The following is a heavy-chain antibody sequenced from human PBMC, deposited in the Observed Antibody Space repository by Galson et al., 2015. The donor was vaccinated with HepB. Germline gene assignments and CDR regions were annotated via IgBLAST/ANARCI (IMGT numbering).Heavy chain of an antibody. V-gene: IGHV1-2*04. CDR1: GYTFTGYY. D-gene: IGHD2-2*02. Sequence: SVKVSCKASGYTFTGYYMHWVRQAPGQGLEWMGWINPNSGGTNYAQKFQGWVTMTRDTSISTAYMELSRLRSDDTAVYYCARDAGYCSSTSCYTYWRVYGMDVWGQGTTVTVSS. CDR3: ARDAGYCSSTSCYTYWRVYGMDV. CDR2: INPNSGGT. J-gene: IGHJ6*02.